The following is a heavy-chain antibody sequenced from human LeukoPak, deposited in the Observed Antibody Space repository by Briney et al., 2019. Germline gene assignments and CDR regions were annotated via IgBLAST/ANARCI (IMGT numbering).Heavy chain of an antibody. J-gene: IGHJ4*02. CDR2: ISYDGSNK. CDR1: GFTFSSYG. Sequence: PGGSLRLSCAASGFTFSSYGMHWVRQAPGKGLEWVAVISYDGSNKYYADSVKGRFTISRDNSKNTLYLQVNSLRAEDTAVYYCANSRSSSTSGWDYWGQGTLVTVSS. V-gene: IGHV3-30*18. CDR3: ANSRSSSTSGWDY. D-gene: IGHD2-2*01.